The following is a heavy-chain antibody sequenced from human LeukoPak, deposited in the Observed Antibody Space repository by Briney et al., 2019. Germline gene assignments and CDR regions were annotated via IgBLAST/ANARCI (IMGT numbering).Heavy chain of an antibody. V-gene: IGHV3-23*01. CDR2: IKGSGGGS. Sequence: GGSLRLSCEASGFPFSDYAMTWVRQAPGKGLEWVSSIKGSGGGSYYADSVKGRFTMTRDNSKSTLYLQMNSLRAGDTAVYFCGRDPNGDYVGAFEFWGQGTLVTVSS. CDR1: GFPFSDYA. D-gene: IGHD4-17*01. CDR3: GRDPNGDYVGAFEF. J-gene: IGHJ3*01.